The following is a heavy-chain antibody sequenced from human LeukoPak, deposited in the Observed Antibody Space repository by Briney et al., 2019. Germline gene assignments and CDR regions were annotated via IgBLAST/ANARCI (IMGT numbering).Heavy chain of an antibody. CDR2: IYYSGST. V-gene: IGHV4-39*07. CDR1: GGSISSSSYY. D-gene: IGHD2-2*01. J-gene: IGHJ5*02. CDR3: ARVGVVPAERRFDP. Sequence: SSETLSLTCTVSGGSISSSSYYWGWIRRPPGKGLEWIGSIYYSGSTYYNPSLKSRVTISVDTSKNQFSLKLSSVTAADTAVYYCARVGVVPAERRFDPWGQGTLVTVSS.